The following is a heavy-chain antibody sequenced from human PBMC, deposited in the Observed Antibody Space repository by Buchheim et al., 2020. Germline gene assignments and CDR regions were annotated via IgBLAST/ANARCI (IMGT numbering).Heavy chain of an antibody. CDR2: IYYSGST. D-gene: IGHD3-10*01. CDR3: ARDPPVWFGDLRPQVRYYYYYYGMDV. CDR1: GGSISSSSYY. V-gene: IGHV4-39*07. Sequence: QLQLQESGPGLVKPSETLSLTCTVSGGSISSSSYYWGWIRQPPGKGLEWIGSIYYSGSTYYNPSLKSRVTISVDTSKNQFSLKLSSVTAADTAVYYCARDPPVWFGDLRPQVRYYYYYYGMDVWGQGTT. J-gene: IGHJ6*02.